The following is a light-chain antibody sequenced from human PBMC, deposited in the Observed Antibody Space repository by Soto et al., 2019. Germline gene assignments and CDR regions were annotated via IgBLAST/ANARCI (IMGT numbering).Light chain of an antibody. CDR3: QQYNSYSYT. J-gene: IGKJ2*01. V-gene: IGKV1-5*03. CDR1: QSIGEW. Sequence: DIQMTQSPSTLSASVGDRVTITCRASQSIGEWLAWFQQKPGKAPKLLIFAASTLESGVPPRFSGSGSGTDFTLTISSPQPDDFATYFCQQYNSYSYTFGQGTKLEIK. CDR2: AAS.